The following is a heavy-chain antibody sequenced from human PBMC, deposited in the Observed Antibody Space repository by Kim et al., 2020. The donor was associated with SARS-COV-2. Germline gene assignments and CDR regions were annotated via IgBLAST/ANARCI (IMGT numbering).Heavy chain of an antibody. D-gene: IGHD6-19*01. Sequence: GGSLRLSCAASGFTFDDYAMHWVRQAPGKGLEWVSGISWNSGSIGYADSVKGRFTISRDNAKNSLYLQMNSLRAEDTALYYCAKDYYSSGWGDAFDIWG. CDR1: GFTFDDYA. V-gene: IGHV3-9*01. J-gene: IGHJ3*02. CDR2: ISWNSGSI. CDR3: AKDYYSSGWGDAFDI.